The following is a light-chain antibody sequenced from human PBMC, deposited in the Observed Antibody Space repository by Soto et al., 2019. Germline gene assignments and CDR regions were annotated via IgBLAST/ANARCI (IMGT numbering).Light chain of an antibody. CDR2: DTS. J-gene: IGKJ1*01. CDR3: QQYNSYPRT. CDR1: QSIGSW. Sequence: DIQMTQSPSTLSASVGDRVTITCRASQSIGSWMAWYQQKPGKAPKLLIYDTSSLLSGVPSRFSGSGSGTEFTLTISSLQPDDFATYYCQQYNSYPRTFGQGTKVEIK. V-gene: IGKV1-5*01.